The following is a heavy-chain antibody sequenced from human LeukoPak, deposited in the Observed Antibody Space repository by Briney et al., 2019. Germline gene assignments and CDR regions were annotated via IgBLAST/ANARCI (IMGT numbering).Heavy chain of an antibody. Sequence: SETLSLTCTVSGGSISSGDYYWSWIRQPPGKGLEWIGYIYYSGSTYYNPSLKSRVTISVDTSKNQFSLKLSSVTAADTAVYYCARDSMAVVPAESGMDVWGQGTTVTVSS. CDR1: GGSISSGDYY. V-gene: IGHV4-30-4*01. D-gene: IGHD2-2*01. CDR2: IYYSGST. J-gene: IGHJ6*02. CDR3: ARDSMAVVPAESGMDV.